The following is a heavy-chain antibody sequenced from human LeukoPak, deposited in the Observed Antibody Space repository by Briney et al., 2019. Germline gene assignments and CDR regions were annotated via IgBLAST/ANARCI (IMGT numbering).Heavy chain of an antibody. J-gene: IGHJ6*03. CDR3: ARVEAGYSSSSNRDYYYYMDV. Sequence: PSETLSLTCTVSGGSISSGSYYWSWIRQPAGKGLEWIGRIYTSGSTNYNPSLKSRVTISVDTSKNQFSLKLSSVTAADTAVYYCARVEAGYSSSSNRDYYYYMDVWGKGTTATVSS. CDR2: IYTSGST. CDR1: GGSISSGSYY. V-gene: IGHV4-61*02. D-gene: IGHD6-6*01.